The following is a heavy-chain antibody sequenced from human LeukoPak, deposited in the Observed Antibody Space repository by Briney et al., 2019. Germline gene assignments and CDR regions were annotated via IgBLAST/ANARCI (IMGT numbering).Heavy chain of an antibody. Sequence: PETLSLTCGVSRGSLTGTNYWTWVRQPPGKGLEWIGEVNLQGSTNYNPSLMGRVAISVDTSENHISLQLTSVTAADTAVYYCAREGGPYRPLDYAGEGTLVTVSS. CDR2: VNLQGST. J-gene: IGHJ4*02. CDR1: RGSLTGTNY. CDR3: AREGGPYRPLDY. V-gene: IGHV4-4*03.